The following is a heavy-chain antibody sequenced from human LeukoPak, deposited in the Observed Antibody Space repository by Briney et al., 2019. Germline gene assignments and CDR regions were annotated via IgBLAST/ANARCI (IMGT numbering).Heavy chain of an antibody. V-gene: IGHV4-34*01. Sequence: SETLSLTCAVYGGSFSGYYWSWIRQPPGKGLEWIGEINHSGSTNYNPSLKSRVTISEDTSKNQFSLKLSSVTPADTAVYYCARGGYYGSGNDFGFDPWGQGTLVTVSS. CDR1: GGSFSGYY. J-gene: IGHJ5*02. CDR3: ARGGYYGSGNDFGFDP. CDR2: INHSGST. D-gene: IGHD3-10*01.